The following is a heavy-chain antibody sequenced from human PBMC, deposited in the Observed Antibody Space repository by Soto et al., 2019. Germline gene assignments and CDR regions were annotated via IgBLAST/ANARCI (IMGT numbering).Heavy chain of an antibody. Sequence: SETLSLTCTVSGGSISSYYWSWIRQPPGKGLEWIGYIYYSGSTNYNPSLKSRVTISVDTSKNQFSLKLSSVTAADTAVYYCARQRYYFDYWGQGTLVTVSS. J-gene: IGHJ4*02. CDR2: IYYSGST. V-gene: IGHV4-59*08. CDR1: GGSISSYY. CDR3: ARQRYYFDY.